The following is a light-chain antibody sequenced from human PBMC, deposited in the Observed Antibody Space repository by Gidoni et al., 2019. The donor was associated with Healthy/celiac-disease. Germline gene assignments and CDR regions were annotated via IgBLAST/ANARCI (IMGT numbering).Light chain of an antibody. CDR3: QQRSNWAIT. J-gene: IGKJ5*01. V-gene: IGKV3-11*01. Sequence: EIVVTQSPATLSLSPGERATLSCRASQSVSSYLAWYQQKPGQAPRLIVYDASKRATGIPARFSGSGSGTDFTLTISILEPEDFAVYCCQQRSNWAITFGQGTRLEIK. CDR1: QSVSSY. CDR2: DAS.